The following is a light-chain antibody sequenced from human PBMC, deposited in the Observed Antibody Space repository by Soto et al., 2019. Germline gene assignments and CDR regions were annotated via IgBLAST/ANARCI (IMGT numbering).Light chain of an antibody. J-gene: IGKJ1*01. CDR2: GAS. CDR3: QQRSNWPWT. V-gene: IGKV3D-20*02. CDR1: QSVSSGH. Sequence: DIVLTQSPGTLSLSPGERASLSCRASQSVSSGHLAWYQQKPGQAPRLLIYGASSRATGIPARFSGSGSGTDFTLTISSLEPEDFAVYYCQQRSNWPWTFGQGTKVDIK.